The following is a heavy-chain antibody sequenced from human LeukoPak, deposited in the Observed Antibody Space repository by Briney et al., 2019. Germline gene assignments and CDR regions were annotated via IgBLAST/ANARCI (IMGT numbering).Heavy chain of an antibody. CDR1: GYSFTTYW. V-gene: IGHV5-51*01. CDR2: IYPGDSDT. J-gene: IGHJ4*02. CDR3: ARRAASTGTMFDY. Sequence: GESLKISCKGSGYSFTTYWIAWVRQMPGKGLEWMGIIYPGDSDTTYSPSFQGQVTTSADKSISTAYLQWSSLKASDTTMYYCARRAASTGTMFDYWGQGILVTVSS. D-gene: IGHD1-1*01.